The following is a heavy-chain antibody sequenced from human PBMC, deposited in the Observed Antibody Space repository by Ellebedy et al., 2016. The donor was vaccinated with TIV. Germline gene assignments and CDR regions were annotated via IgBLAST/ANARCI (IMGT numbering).Heavy chain of an antibody. CDR3: ARYEGITMAATDY. J-gene: IGHJ4*02. D-gene: IGHD6-19*01. Sequence: GESLKISCQGSGYSFSSWIAWVRQMPGKGLEWMGSIYPGDSETRYSPSFQGQVTISADKSISTAYLRWRSLKASDTAMYYCARYEGITMAATDYWGQGTLVTVSS. V-gene: IGHV5-51*01. CDR2: IYPGDSET. CDR1: GYSFSSW.